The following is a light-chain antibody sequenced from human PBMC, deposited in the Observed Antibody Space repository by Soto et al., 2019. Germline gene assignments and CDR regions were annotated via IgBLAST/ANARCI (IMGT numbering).Light chain of an antibody. CDR1: QSISSW. CDR2: KAS. Sequence: DIQMTQSPSSLSASVEDRVTITCRAGQSISSWLAWYQLKPGKAPRLLIYKASSLQSGVPSRFSGSGSGTEFTLTISSLQPDDFATYYCQQYHSYSATFGQGTKLEIK. CDR3: QQYHSYSAT. V-gene: IGKV1-5*03. J-gene: IGKJ2*01.